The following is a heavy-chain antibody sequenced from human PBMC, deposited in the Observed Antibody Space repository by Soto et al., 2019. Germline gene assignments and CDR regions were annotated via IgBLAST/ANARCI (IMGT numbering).Heavy chain of an antibody. CDR2: ISAYNGNT. CDR3: ARTYYYDSYYFDY. CDR1: GCTFTSYG. Sequence: GASVKVSCKASGCTFTSYGISWVRQAPGQGLEWMGWISAYNGNTNYAQKLQGTVTITTDTSTSTAYTELRRLRSDDTAVYYCARTYYYDSYYFDYWGQGTLVTVSS. V-gene: IGHV1-18*04. D-gene: IGHD3-22*01. J-gene: IGHJ4*02.